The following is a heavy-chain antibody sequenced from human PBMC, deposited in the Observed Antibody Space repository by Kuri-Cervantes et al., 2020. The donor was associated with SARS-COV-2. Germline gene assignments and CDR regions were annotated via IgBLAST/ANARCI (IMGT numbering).Heavy chain of an antibody. J-gene: IGHJ4*02. Sequence: ASVPVSCQASGYTFTGYHMHWVRQAPGQGLEWMGWINPNSGGTNYAQKFQGRFTITRVTSISTAYMELSRLRSDDTAVYYCASKISITILVRVWQYFDYWGQGTLVTVSS. CDR3: ASKISITILVRVWQYFDY. CDR2: INPNSGGT. D-gene: IGHD3-3*01. CDR1: GYTFTGYH. V-gene: IGHV1-2*02.